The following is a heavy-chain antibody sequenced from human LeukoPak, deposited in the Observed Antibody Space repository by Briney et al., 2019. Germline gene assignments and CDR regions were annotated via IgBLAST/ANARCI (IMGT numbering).Heavy chain of an antibody. Sequence: SGTLSLTCSVYGGSITAYYWSWIRQPPGKGLEWIGEINHSRGSKYKPSLESRVTILLDASKNEYPLILKSVTAADTAVYYCAREDYYFDSWGQGTLVTVSS. CDR2: INHSRGS. CDR1: GGSITAYY. V-gene: IGHV4-34*01. J-gene: IGHJ4*02. CDR3: AREDYYFDS.